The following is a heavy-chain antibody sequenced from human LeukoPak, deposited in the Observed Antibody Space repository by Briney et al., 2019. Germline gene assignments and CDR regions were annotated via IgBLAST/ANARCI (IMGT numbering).Heavy chain of an antibody. V-gene: IGHV1-8*01. CDR2: MNPVSGNA. CDR3: ARAPMGRGALY. Sequence: AASVKVSCKASGYTFTNFDINWVRQAPGQGLEWMGWMNPVSGNAGSAQKFQGRVTLTRDTSMSTAYMEVTSLRSDDTAFYYCARAPMGRGALYWGQGTLVTVNS. CDR1: GYTFTNFD. J-gene: IGHJ4*02. D-gene: IGHD3-10*01.